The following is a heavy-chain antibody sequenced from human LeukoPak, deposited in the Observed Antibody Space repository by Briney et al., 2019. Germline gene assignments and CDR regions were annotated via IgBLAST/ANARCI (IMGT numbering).Heavy chain of an antibody. CDR3: TRDDLDWHGRQPDYFYI. D-gene: IGHD3-9*01. Sequence: GGSLRLSCEASGFTFSNAWMGWVRQAPQKGLEWVGRIKSKTYGGTTDYAAPVQGRFTVSREDSKNTLYLQMHSLKSEDSAVYYCTRDDLDWHGRQPDYFYIWGPGTVVTVSS. J-gene: IGHJ3*02. CDR1: GFTFSNAW. CDR2: IKSKTYGGTT. V-gene: IGHV3-15*01.